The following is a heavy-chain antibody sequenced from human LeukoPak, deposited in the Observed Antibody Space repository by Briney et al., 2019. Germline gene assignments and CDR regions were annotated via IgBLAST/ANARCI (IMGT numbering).Heavy chain of an antibody. CDR3: AKRSAGVAPAGFDY. V-gene: IGHV3-23*01. CDR1: GFTLRSYA. D-gene: IGHD3-3*01. CDR2: ISGSGGST. Sequence: PGGSLRLSCAASGFTLRSYAMSWVRQAPGKGLEWDSAISGSGGSTYYADSVKGRFTSPRDNSKNTLYLQMNSLRAEDTAAYYCAKRSAGVAPAGFDYWGQGTLVTVSS. J-gene: IGHJ4*02.